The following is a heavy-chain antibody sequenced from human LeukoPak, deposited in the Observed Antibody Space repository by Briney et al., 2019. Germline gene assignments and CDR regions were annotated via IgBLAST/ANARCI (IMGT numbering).Heavy chain of an antibody. Sequence: GGSFRLSCVASGFIFSDYWMSWVRQAPGKGPEWVANIKVDGIEKYYADSVKGRFTISRDNAKNSLYLQMNSLRAEDTAVYYCARDSAGSGWVYWGQGTLVTVSS. D-gene: IGHD6-19*01. CDR1: GFIFSDYW. J-gene: IGHJ4*02. V-gene: IGHV3-7*04. CDR2: IKVDGIEK. CDR3: ARDSAGSGWVY.